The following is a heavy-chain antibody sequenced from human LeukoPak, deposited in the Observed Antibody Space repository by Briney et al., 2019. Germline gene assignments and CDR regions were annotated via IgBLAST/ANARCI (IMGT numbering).Heavy chain of an antibody. CDR1: GFTFSTYA. CDR2: ISDSGGNT. D-gene: IGHD6-6*01. CDR3: ARHRSSWLIDY. J-gene: IGHJ4*02. V-gene: IGHV3-23*01. Sequence: GGSLRLSCAASGFTFSTYAMSWVRQAPWERLQWVSGISDSGGNTYYADSVRGRFTISRDNSKNTLYLQMNSLRAEDTAVYYCARHRSSWLIDYWGQGTLVTVSS.